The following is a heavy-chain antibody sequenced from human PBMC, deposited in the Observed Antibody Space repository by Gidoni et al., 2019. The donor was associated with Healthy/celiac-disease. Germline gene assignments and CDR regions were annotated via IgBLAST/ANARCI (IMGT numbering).Heavy chain of an antibody. J-gene: IGHJ5*02. D-gene: IGHD5-12*01. V-gene: IGHV1-18*01. Sequence: QVQLVQSGAAVTKPGASVKASCKASGYTFTSYGISWLRQAPGQELEWMGWINAYNGNTNYAQKLQGRVTMTTDTSTSTADMELRSLRSDDTAVYYCARTWPRQGWFDPWGQGTLVTVSS. CDR3: ARTWPRQGWFDP. CDR1: GYTFTSYG. CDR2: INAYNGNT.